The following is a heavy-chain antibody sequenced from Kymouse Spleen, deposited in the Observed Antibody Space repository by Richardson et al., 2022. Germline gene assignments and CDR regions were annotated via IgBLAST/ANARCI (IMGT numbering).Heavy chain of an antibody. D-gene: IGHD1-20*01. CDR3: ARDRGITGTTRYYYYYGMDV. CDR2: TYYRSKWYN. Sequence: QVQLQQSGPGLVKPSQTLSLTCAISGDSVSSNSAAWNWIRQSPSRGLEWLGRTYYRSKWYNDYAVSVKSRITINPDTSKNQFSLQLNSVTPEDTAVYYCARDRGITGTTRYYYYYGMDVWGQGTTVTVSS. J-gene: IGHJ6*02. V-gene: IGHV6-1*01. CDR1: GDSVSSNSAA.